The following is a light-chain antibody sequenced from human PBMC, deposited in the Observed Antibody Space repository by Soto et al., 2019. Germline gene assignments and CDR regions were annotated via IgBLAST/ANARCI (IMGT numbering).Light chain of an antibody. V-gene: IGKV3-15*01. Sequence: EIVMTQSPATLSVCPGERATLSCRASQSVSSNLAWYQQKPGQAPRLLIYGASTRATGIPARFSGSGSGTEFTLTISSLQSEDFAVYYCQQYNNWPPWTFGQGTKV. J-gene: IGKJ1*01. CDR3: QQYNNWPPWT. CDR1: QSVSSN. CDR2: GAS.